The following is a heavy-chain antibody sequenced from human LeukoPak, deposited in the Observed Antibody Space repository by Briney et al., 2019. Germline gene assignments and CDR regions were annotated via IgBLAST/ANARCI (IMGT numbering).Heavy chain of an antibody. Sequence: SETLSLTCAVSGGSISSSNWWSWVRQPPGKGLEWIGEIYHSGSTNYNPSLKSRVTISVDKSKNQFSLRLSSVTAADTAVYYCASYPRVGAIDYWGQGTLATVSS. J-gene: IGHJ4*02. D-gene: IGHD1-26*01. CDR3: ASYPRVGAIDY. CDR2: IYHSGST. V-gene: IGHV4-4*02. CDR1: GGSISSSNW.